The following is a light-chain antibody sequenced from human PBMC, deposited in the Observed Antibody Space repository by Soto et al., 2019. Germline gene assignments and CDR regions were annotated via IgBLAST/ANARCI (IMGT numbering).Light chain of an antibody. J-gene: IGKJ4*02. CDR3: QHDGITAT. CDR1: QSVSSSF. CDR2: GAS. Sequence: PRKIVIHCSRASQSVSSSFVAWYQQKPGQAPRLLIYGASSRATVIPDRFSGSGSGTDFSLTIGLLKRGVFAVYYWQHDGITATCGAGTKVDIK. V-gene: IGKV3-20*01.